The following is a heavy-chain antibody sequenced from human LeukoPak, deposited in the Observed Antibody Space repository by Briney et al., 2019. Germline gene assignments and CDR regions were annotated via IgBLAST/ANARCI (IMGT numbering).Heavy chain of an antibody. V-gene: IGHV4-39*07. CDR1: GGSISSSSYY. J-gene: IGHJ6*03. D-gene: IGHD3-9*01. CDR2: IYYSGST. CDR3: ATILRYFDWLPPWEYYYYYMDV. Sequence: SETLSLTCTVSGGSISSSSYYWGWIRQPPGKGLEWIGSIYYSGSTYYNPSLKSRVTISVDTSKNQFSLKLSSVTAADTAVYYCATILRYFDWLPPWEYYYYYMDVWGKGTTVTVSS.